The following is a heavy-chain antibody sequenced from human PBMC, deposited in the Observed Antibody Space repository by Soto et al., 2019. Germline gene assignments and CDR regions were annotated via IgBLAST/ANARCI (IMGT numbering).Heavy chain of an antibody. CDR3: ARGPSGDKVHY. D-gene: IGHD7-27*01. Sequence: SETLSLTCTVSGASVSSGGYYWSWVRQPPGEGLEWIGHIFDSGTTYTNPSLRSQVAISLDTSKNHFSLTLSSVTAADTAVYYCARGPSGDKVHYWGQGALVTVSS. J-gene: IGHJ4*02. CDR2: IFDSGTT. CDR1: GASVSSGGYY. V-gene: IGHV4-30-4*08.